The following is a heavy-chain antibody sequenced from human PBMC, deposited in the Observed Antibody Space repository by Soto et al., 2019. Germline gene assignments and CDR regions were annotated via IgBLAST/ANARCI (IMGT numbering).Heavy chain of an antibody. V-gene: IGHV4-59*01. CDR3: ARVHQANYGDYNDLYDY. CDR2: IYYSGST. D-gene: IGHD4-17*01. CDR1: GGSISSYY. J-gene: IGHJ4*02. Sequence: PSETLSLTWTVSGGSISSYYWSWIRQPPGKGLEWIGYIYYSGSTNYNPSLKSRVTISVDTSKNQFSLKLSSVTAADTAVYYCARVHQANYGDYNDLYDYWGQGTLVTISS.